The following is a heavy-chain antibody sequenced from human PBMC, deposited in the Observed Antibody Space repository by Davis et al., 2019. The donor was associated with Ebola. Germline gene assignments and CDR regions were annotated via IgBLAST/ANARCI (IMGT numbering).Heavy chain of an antibody. Sequence: SETLSLTCTVSGVSISSNNQYWGWIRQPPGKGLEWIGSIYYSGSAYYNPSLKSRVTMSADTSKNQFSLKLSSVTAADTAVYFCARVPVVDFYYDSSSWGPFDYWGQGTLVTVSS. D-gene: IGHD3-22*01. V-gene: IGHV4-39*01. J-gene: IGHJ4*02. CDR3: ARVPVVDFYYDSSSWGPFDY. CDR2: IYYSGSA. CDR1: GVSISSNNQY.